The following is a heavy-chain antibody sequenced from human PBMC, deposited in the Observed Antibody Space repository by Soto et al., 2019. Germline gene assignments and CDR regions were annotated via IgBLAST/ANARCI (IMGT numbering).Heavy chain of an antibody. CDR1: GGSISSSSYY. CDR3: ARQGLRSSY. J-gene: IGHJ4*02. V-gene: IGHV4-39*01. CDR2: IYYSGST. Sequence: KPSETLSLTCTVSGGSISSSSYYWGWIRQPPGKGLEWIGSIYYSGSTYYNPSLKSRVTISVDTSKNQFSLKLSSVTAADTAVYYCARQGLRSSYWGQGTLVTVSS. D-gene: IGHD4-17*01.